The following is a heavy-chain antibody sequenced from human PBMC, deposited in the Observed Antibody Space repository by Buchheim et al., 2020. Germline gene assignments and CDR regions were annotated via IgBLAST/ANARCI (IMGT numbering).Heavy chain of an antibody. V-gene: IGHV3-23*01. Sequence: EVQLLESGGGSLQPGGSLRLSCAASGFTFSRYGMSWVRQAPGKGLEWVSRISESGGNTYYADSVKGRFTISRDNSTNTLYLQMNSRRVEDTAVYYCAKDRDYSRPPYGFDYWGQGTL. CDR2: ISESGGNT. D-gene: IGHD6-13*01. CDR3: AKDRDYSRPPYGFDY. J-gene: IGHJ4*02. CDR1: GFTFSRYG.